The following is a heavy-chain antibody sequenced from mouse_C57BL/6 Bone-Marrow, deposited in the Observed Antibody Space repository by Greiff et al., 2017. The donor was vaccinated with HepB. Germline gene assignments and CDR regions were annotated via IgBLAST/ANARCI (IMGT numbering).Heavy chain of an antibody. J-gene: IGHJ2*01. CDR2: IDPENGDT. Sequence: VQLQQSGAELVRPGASVKLSCTASGFNIKDDYMHWVKQRPEQGLEWIGWIDPENGDTEYASKFQGKATITADTSSNTAYLQLSSLTSEDTAVYYCTTRGYDYGPYYFDYWGQGTTLTVSS. CDR1: GFNIKDDY. CDR3: TTRGYDYGPYYFDY. V-gene: IGHV14-4*01. D-gene: IGHD2-4*01.